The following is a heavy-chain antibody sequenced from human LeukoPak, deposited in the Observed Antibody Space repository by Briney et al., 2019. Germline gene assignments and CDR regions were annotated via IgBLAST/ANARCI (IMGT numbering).Heavy chain of an antibody. D-gene: IGHD6-13*01. CDR1: GFTFSSYW. CDR2: INSDGSNT. CDR3: ARDFSWRQFDY. J-gene: IGHJ4*02. Sequence: GGSLRLSCAASGFTFSSYWMHWVRQAPGKGLVWVSRINSDGSNTNYADSVKGRFTISRDNAKNTLYLQMNSLRAEDTAVFYCARDFSWRQFDYWGQGTLVTVAS. V-gene: IGHV3-74*01.